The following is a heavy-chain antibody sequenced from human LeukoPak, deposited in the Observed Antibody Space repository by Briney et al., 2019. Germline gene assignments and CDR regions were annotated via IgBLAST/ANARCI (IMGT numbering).Heavy chain of an antibody. Sequence: SETLSLTCTVSGYSISSGYYWGWIRQPPGKGLEWTGSIDHSGSTYYNPSLKSRVTISVDTSKNQFSLKLSSVTAADTAVYYCARLYPPSSGLDYWGQGTLVTVSS. CDR1: GYSISSGYY. D-gene: IGHD2-2*02. CDR3: ARLYPPSSGLDY. CDR2: IDHSGST. V-gene: IGHV4-38-2*02. J-gene: IGHJ4*02.